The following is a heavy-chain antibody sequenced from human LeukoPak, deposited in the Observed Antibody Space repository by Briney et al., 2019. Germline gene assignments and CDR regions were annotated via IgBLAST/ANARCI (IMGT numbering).Heavy chain of an antibody. V-gene: IGHV3-7*01. CDR3: ARDRGEGQQLVPFDY. J-gene: IGHJ4*02. Sequence: GGSLRLSCAASGFTFSSYWMSWVRQAPGKGLEWVANIKQDGSEKYYVDSVKGRFTISRDNAKNSLYLQMNSLRAEDTAVYYCARDRGEGQQLVPFDYWGQGTLVPVSS. CDR2: IKQDGSEK. D-gene: IGHD6-13*01. CDR1: GFTFSSYW.